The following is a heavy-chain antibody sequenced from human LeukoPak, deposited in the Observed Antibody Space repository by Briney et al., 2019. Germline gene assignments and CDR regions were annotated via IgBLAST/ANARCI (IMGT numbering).Heavy chain of an antibody. CDR3: AKGNVYGGNGMDV. CDR1: GFTFSSYA. J-gene: IGHJ6*02. D-gene: IGHD4/OR15-4a*01. V-gene: IGHV3-23*01. CDR2: ISGSGGST. Sequence: GGSLRLSCAASGFTFSSYAMNWVRQAPGKGLEWVSDISGSGGSTYHADSVKGRFTISRDNSKNTLYLQMNSLRAEDTAVYYCAKGNVYGGNGMDVWGQGTTVTVSS.